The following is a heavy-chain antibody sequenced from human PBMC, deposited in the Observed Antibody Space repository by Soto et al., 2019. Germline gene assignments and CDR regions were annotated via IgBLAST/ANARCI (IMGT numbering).Heavy chain of an antibody. CDR2: IYYSGST. CDR1: GGSISSGDYY. CDR3: ARDGAVAGINGVY. V-gene: IGHV4-30-4*01. D-gene: IGHD6-19*01. Sequence: QVQLQESGPGLVKPSQTLSLTCTVSGGSISSGDYYWSWIRQPPGKGLEWVGYIYYSGSTYYNPSLKSRVTISVDTSKNQFSLKLSSVTAADTAVYYCARDGAVAGINGVYWGQGTLVTVSS. J-gene: IGHJ4*02.